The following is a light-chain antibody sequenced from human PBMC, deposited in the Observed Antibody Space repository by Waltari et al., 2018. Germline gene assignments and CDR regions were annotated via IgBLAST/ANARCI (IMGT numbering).Light chain of an antibody. CDR1: SIDVGGYNY. V-gene: IGLV2-14*01. CDR3: SSYTSSSTLWV. Sequence: QSALTQPASVSGSPGQSITISCTGTSIDVGGYNYVSWYQQHPDKAPKLMIYEVSNRPSGVSNRFSGSKSGNTASLTISGLQAEDEADYYCSSYTSSSTLWVFGGGTKLTVL. CDR2: EVS. J-gene: IGLJ3*02.